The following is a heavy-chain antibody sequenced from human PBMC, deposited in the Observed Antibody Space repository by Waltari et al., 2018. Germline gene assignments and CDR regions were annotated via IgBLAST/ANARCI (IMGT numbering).Heavy chain of an antibody. J-gene: IGHJ6*02. D-gene: IGHD3-22*01. Sequence: QVQLVQSGAEVKKPGSSVKVSCKASGGTFSSYAISWVRQAPGQGLEWMGGVIPIVGTANYGQKFQGRVTITADESTSTAYMELSSLRSEDTAVYYCARDLYYYDSSGYVYYYYGMDVWGQGTTVTVSS. CDR2: VIPIVGTA. CDR1: GGTFSSYA. V-gene: IGHV1-69*01. CDR3: ARDLYYYDSSGYVYYYYGMDV.